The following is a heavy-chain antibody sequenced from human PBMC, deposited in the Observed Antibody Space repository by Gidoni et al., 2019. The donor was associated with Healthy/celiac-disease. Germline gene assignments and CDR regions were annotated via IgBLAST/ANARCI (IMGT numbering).Heavy chain of an antibody. Sequence: EVQLVESGGGLVQPGGSLRLACAASGFTFSSYEMHWVRQAPGKGLEWVSYISSSGSTIYYADSVKGRFTISRDNAKNSLYLQMNSLRAEDTAVYYCARVGSGWTFDYWGQGTLVTVSS. J-gene: IGHJ4*02. CDR2: ISSSGSTI. D-gene: IGHD6-19*01. CDR1: GFTFSSYE. V-gene: IGHV3-48*03. CDR3: ARVGSGWTFDY.